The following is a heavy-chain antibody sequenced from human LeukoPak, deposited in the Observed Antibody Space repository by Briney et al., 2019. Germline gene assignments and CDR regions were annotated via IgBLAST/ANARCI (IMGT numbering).Heavy chain of an antibody. Sequence: SETLSLTCTVSDDSISSYYWIWIRQPAGKGLEWIGRIYTSGSTNYNPSLKSRVTMSVDTSKNQFSLKLSSVTAADTAVYYCARFDFGVQDAFDIWGQGTMVTVSS. CDR2: IYTSGST. J-gene: IGHJ3*02. CDR3: ARFDFGVQDAFDI. V-gene: IGHV4-4*07. CDR1: DDSISSYY. D-gene: IGHD3-3*01.